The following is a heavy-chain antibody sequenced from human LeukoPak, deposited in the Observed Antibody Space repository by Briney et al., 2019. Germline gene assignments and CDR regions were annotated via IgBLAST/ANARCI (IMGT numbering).Heavy chain of an antibody. CDR2: INQDGSEK. Sequence: GGSLRPSCAGSGFTLGTFWMTWVRQAPGKGLEWVANINQDGSEKYYVDSVKGRFTISRDNAKNSLYLQMNSLRAEDTALYYCARPRWLQFGPHDSWGQGSLVTVSS. D-gene: IGHD5-12*01. V-gene: IGHV3-7*01. CDR1: GFTLGTFW. CDR3: ARPRWLQFGPHDS. J-gene: IGHJ4*02.